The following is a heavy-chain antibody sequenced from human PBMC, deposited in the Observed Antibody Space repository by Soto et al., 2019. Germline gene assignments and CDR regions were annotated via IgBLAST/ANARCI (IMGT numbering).Heavy chain of an antibody. CDR3: AREQVTYDFYFYGMAV. D-gene: IGHD3-3*01. CDR1: GFTFSDHY. Sequence: PGGSLRLSCAASGFTFSDHYMDWVRQAPGKGLEWVGRSRNKRYSYTTEYAASVKGRFTILRDDSKNSVYLQMNSLKTEDTAVYYCAREQVTYDFYFYGMAVWGQGTTVTVSS. V-gene: IGHV3-72*01. CDR2: SRNKRYSYTT. J-gene: IGHJ6*02.